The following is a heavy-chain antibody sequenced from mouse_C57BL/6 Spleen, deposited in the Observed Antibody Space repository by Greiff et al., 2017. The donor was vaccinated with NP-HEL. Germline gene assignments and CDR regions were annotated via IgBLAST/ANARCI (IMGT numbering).Heavy chain of an antibody. V-gene: IGHV6-6*01. CDR1: GFTFSDAW. CDR2: IRNKANNHAT. J-gene: IGHJ4*01. Sequence: EVMLVESGGGLVQPGGSMKLSCAASGFTFSDAWMDWVRQSPETGLEWVAEIRNKANNHATYYAESVKGRFTISRDDSKSSVYLQMNSLRAEDTGIYYCTRGGPDAMDYWGQGTSVTVSS. CDR3: TRGGPDAMDY.